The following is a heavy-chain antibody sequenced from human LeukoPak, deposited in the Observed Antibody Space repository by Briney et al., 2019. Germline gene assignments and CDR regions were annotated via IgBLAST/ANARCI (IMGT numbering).Heavy chain of an antibody. CDR2: ISGSGGST. CDR1: GFSCSSYW. V-gene: IGHV3-23*01. J-gene: IGHJ4*02. Sequence: GGSLRLSCSASGFSCSSYWMSWVRQAPGKGLEWVSAISGSGGSTYYADSVKGRFTISRDNSKNTLYLQMNSLRAEDTAVYYCANNRLVVVITYYFDYWGQGTLVTVSS. D-gene: IGHD3-22*01. CDR3: ANNRLVVVITYYFDY.